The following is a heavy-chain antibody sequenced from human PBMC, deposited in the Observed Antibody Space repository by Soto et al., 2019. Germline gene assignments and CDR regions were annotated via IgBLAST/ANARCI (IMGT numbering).Heavy chain of an antibody. CDR3: AREMRVGYCSSTSCYNAFDI. CDR1: GFTFSNYS. Sequence: GGSLRLSCAASGFTFSNYSMNWIRQATGKGIEWFSSISSSSSYIYYADSVKGRFTISRDNAKNSLYLQMNSLRAEDTAVYYCAREMRVGYCSSTSCYNAFDIWGQGTMVTVSS. CDR2: ISSSSSYI. V-gene: IGHV3-21*01. D-gene: IGHD2-2*02. J-gene: IGHJ3*02.